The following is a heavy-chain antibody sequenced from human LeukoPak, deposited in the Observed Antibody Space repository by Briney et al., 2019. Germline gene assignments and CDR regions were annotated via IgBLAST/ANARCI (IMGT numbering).Heavy chain of an antibody. CDR3: ARDRLVVSFAPNGMDV. CDR2: ISSSSYI. CDR1: GFTFSSYS. J-gene: IGHJ6*02. D-gene: IGHD3-16*01. V-gene: IGHV3-21*01. Sequence: GGSLRLSCAASGFTFSSYSMNWVRQAPGKGLEWVSSISSSSYIYYADSVKGRFTISRDNAKNSLYLQMNSLRAEDTAVYYCARDRLVVSFAPNGMDVWGQGTTVTVSS.